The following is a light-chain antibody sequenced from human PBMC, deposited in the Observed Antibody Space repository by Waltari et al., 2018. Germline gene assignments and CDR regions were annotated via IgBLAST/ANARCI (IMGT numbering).Light chain of an antibody. CDR3: QSVDSTDSYPV. Sequence: SNELTQPPSVSVFPGQTARITCSADALADEYAYWYQQKPGQAPVMIIYKDNERPSGIPDRFSGSSSGTTVTLTISAVQAEDEPDYFCQSVDSTDSYPVFGGGTKLTVL. CDR1: ALADEY. CDR2: KDN. V-gene: IGLV3-25*03. J-gene: IGLJ2*01.